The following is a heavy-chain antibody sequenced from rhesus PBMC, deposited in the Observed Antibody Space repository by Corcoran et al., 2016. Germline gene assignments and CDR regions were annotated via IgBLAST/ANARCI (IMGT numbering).Heavy chain of an antibody. CDR3: ATSYCTGSGCYDDGGFDY. J-gene: IGHJ4*01. Sequence: EVQLVQSGAEVKKPGASAKISCKASGYTFTDYYLHWLRQAPVKGLEWMGRVEPEDGKAILAQKFQDRGTITADTSTDTAYMELSSLRSEDTAVYYCATSYCTGSGCYDDGGFDYWGQGVLVTVSS. D-gene: IGHD2-21*01. CDR2: VEPEDGKA. V-gene: IGHV1-111*02. CDR1: GYTFTDYY.